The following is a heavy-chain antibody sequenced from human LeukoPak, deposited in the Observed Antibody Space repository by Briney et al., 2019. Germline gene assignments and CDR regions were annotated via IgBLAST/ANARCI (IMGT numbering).Heavy chain of an antibody. D-gene: IGHD2-2*01. CDR3: TGGVVPAVDPYYYYYYMDV. CDR2: ISGSGGST. CDR1: GFTFDTYG. V-gene: IGHV3-23*01. J-gene: IGHJ6*03. Sequence: GGTLRLSCAASGFTFDTYGMSWVRQAPGKGLEWVSTISGSGGSTYYADSVKGRFTISRDNAKNSLYLQMNSLRAEDTAVYYCTGGVVPAVDPYYYYYYMDVWGTGTTVTVSS.